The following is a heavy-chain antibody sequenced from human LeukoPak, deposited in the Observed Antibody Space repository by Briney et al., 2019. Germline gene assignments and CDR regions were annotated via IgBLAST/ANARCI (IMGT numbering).Heavy chain of an antibody. J-gene: IGHJ2*01. CDR2: TSGDGGTT. D-gene: IGHD7-27*01. CDR1: GFAFADYA. Sequence: PGGSLILSCAASGFAFADYAIHWVRQGPGGGLEWVSLTSGDGGTTYYADSVKGRFTISRDNSKNSLFLQMNSLRTEDTALYYCAKDMVWGWYFDLWGRGTLVTVSS. CDR3: AKDMVWGWYFDL. V-gene: IGHV3-43*02.